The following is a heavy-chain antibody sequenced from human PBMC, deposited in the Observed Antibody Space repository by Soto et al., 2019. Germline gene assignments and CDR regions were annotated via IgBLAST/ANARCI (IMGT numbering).Heavy chain of an antibody. Sequence: QVQLVESGGDVVQPGRSLRLSCTASGFTFSTYGMHWVRQAPGKGLEWVAAISYSGRDIFYADSVKGRFTISRDNSKNTLYLQMNSLRDEDTAIYYCVGAPPAAAFDMWGQGTRVTVSS. D-gene: IGHD2-15*01. J-gene: IGHJ3*02. CDR1: GFTFSTYG. CDR3: VGAPPAAAFDM. V-gene: IGHV3-30*03. CDR2: ISYSGRDI.